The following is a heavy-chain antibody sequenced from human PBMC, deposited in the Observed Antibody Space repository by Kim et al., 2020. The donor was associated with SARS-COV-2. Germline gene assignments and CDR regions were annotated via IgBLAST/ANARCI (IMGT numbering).Heavy chain of an antibody. J-gene: IGHJ6*02. Sequence: ASVKVSCKASGYTFTSYGISWVRQAPGQGLEWMGWISAYNGNTNYAQKLQGRVTMTTDTSTSTAYMELRSLRSDDTAVYYCARDSRFLEWLSPWGYYYGMDVWGQGTTVTVSS. CDR2: ISAYNGNT. CDR1: GYTFTSYG. D-gene: IGHD3-3*01. V-gene: IGHV1-18*01. CDR3: ARDSRFLEWLSPWGYYYGMDV.